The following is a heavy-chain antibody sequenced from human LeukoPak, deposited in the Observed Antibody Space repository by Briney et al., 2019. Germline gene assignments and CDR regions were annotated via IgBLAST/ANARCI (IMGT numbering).Heavy chain of an antibody. V-gene: IGHV3-21*01. CDR3: AKVARYSSSWLGAFDI. J-gene: IGHJ3*02. D-gene: IGHD6-13*01. Sequence: PGGSLRLSCAASGFTFSSCSMNWVRQAPGKGLEWVSSISSSSSYIYYADSVKGRFTISRDNAKNSLYLQMNSLRAEDTAVYYCAKVARYSSSWLGAFDIWGQGTMVTVSS. CDR2: ISSSSSYI. CDR1: GFTFSSCS.